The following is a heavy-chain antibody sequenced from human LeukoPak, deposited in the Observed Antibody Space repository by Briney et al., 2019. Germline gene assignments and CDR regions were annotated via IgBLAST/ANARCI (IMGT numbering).Heavy chain of an antibody. V-gene: IGHV6-1*01. CDR2: TYYRSKWYN. J-gene: IGHJ5*02. Sequence: SQTLSLTCAISGDSVSSNSAAWNWIRQSPSRGLEWLGRTYYRSKWYNDYAVSVKSRITINPDTSKHQFSLHLNSVTPEDTAVYYCASADGDYNWFDTWGQGTLVTVSS. D-gene: IGHD4-17*01. CDR1: GDSVSSNSAA. CDR3: ASADGDYNWFDT.